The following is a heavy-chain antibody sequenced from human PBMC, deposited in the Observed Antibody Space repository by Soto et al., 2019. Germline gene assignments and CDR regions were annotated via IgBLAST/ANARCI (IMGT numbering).Heavy chain of an antibody. CDR1: GYTFTSND. Sequence: QVQLVQSGAEVKKPGASVKVSCKASGYTFTSNDINWVPQATGQGLEWMEWMNPSSGNTGYAQKFQGSVTVSRNTSRSTAYMELSSLRSEGTAVYYCVSGGYYDCVWGGYRPVGYWGPGSLVTVS. V-gene: IGHV1-8*01. CDR3: VSGGYYDCVWGGYRPVGY. D-gene: IGHD3-16*02. J-gene: IGHJ4*02. CDR2: MNPSSGNT.